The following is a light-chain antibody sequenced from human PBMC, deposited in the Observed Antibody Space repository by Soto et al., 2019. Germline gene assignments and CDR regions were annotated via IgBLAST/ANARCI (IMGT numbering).Light chain of an antibody. V-gene: IGLV1-51*01. CDR1: SSNIGNNY. CDR2: DNN. CDR3: GTWDSSLSAWV. J-gene: IGLJ3*02. Sequence: QSVLTQPPSVSAAPGRKVTISCSGSSSNIGNNYVSWYQQFAGTAPQLLIYDNNKRPSGIPDRFSGSKSGTSATLGITGLQTGDEADYYCGTWDSSLSAWVFGGGTKVTVL.